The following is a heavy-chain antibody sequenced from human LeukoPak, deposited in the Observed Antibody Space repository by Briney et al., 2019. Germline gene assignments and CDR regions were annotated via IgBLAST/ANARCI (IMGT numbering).Heavy chain of an antibody. V-gene: IGHV3-11*01. CDR2: ISSSGSTI. CDR1: GFTFSDYY. Sequence: GGSLRLSRAASGFTFSDYYMSWIRQAPGKGLEWVSYISSSGSTIYYADSVKGRFTISRDNAKNSLYLQMNSLRAEDTAVYYCASGPVAAYYYYYYMDVWGKGTTVTVSS. CDR3: ASGPVAAYYYYYYMDV. D-gene: IGHD6-19*01. J-gene: IGHJ6*03.